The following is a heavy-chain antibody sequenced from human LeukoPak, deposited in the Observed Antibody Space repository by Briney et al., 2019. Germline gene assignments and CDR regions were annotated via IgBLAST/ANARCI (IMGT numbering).Heavy chain of an antibody. J-gene: IGHJ4*02. D-gene: IGHD1-20*01. CDR3: ASIPYNWNVRPFDY. V-gene: IGHV4-39*01. CDR2: IYYSGST. Sequence: KPSETLSLTCTVSGGSISSSIYYWGWIRQPPGQELEWIGSIYYSGSTYYNQSLKSRVTISVDTSKNQFSLKLSSVTAADTAVYYCASIPYNWNVRPFDYWGQGTLVTVSS. CDR1: GGSISSSIYY.